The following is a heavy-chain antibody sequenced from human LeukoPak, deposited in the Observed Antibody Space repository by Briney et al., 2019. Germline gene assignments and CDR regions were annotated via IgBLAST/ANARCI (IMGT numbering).Heavy chain of an antibody. V-gene: IGHV4-31*03. J-gene: IGHJ5*02. CDR1: GGSITSGGYY. Sequence: SETLSLTCTVSGGSITSGGYYWSWIRQHPGKGLEWTGYIYYSGSTYYNPSLKSRVTISVDTSKNQFSLKLSSVTAVDTAVYYCARGRDYYDSSGYYVGWFDPWGQGTLVTVSS. D-gene: IGHD3-22*01. CDR3: ARGRDYYDSSGYYVGWFDP. CDR2: IYYSGST.